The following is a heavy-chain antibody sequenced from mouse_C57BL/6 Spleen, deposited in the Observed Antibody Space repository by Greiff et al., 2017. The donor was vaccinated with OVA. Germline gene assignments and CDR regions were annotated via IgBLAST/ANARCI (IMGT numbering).Heavy chain of an antibody. CDR2: IYPGDGDT. V-gene: IGHV1-82*01. CDR3: ARGYDYFWYFDV. J-gene: IGHJ1*03. Sequence: VHLVESGPELVKPGASVKISCKASGYAFSSSWMNWVKQRPGKGLEWIGRIYPGDGDTNYNGKFKGKATLTADKSSSTAYMQLSSLTSEDSAVYFCARGYDYFWYFDVWGTGTTVTVSS. CDR1: GYAFSSSW. D-gene: IGHD2-4*01.